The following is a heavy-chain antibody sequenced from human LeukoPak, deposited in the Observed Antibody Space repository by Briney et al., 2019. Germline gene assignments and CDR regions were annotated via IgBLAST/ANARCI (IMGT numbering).Heavy chain of an antibody. V-gene: IGHV1-69*05. D-gene: IGHD3-22*01. Sequence: ASVKVSCKASGGTFSSYAISWVRQAPGQGLEWMGGIIPIFGTANYAQKSQGRVTITMDESMSTAYMELSSLRSEDTAVYYCARTALRGNYDSSGYYYGNIDYWGQGTLVTVSS. J-gene: IGHJ4*02. CDR1: GGTFSSYA. CDR3: ARTALRGNYDSSGYYYGNIDY. CDR2: IIPIFGTA.